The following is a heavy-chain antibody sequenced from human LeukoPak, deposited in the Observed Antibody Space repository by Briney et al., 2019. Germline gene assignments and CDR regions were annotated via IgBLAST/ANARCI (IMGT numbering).Heavy chain of an antibody. J-gene: IGHJ3*02. V-gene: IGHV1-2*02. CDR2: INPNSGGT. CDR1: GYAFTGYY. D-gene: IGHD1-26*01. Sequence: ASVKVFCKASGYAFTGYYMHWVRQAPGQGLEWMGWINPNSGGTNYAQKFQGRVTMTRDTSISTAYMELSRLRSDDTAVYYCARAGRRSDAFDIWGQGTMVTVSS. CDR3: ARAGRRSDAFDI.